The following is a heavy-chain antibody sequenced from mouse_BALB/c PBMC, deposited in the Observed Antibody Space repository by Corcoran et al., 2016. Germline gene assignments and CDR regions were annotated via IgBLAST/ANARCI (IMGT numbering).Heavy chain of an antibody. J-gene: IGHJ4*01. CDR2: IHPNSGNT. CDR1: GYTFPSSW. V-gene: IGHV1S130*01. CDR3: ARGGYGNYDYAMDY. Sequence: QVQLQQPGSLLVRPGASVKLSCKASGYTFPSSWLHWAKQRPGQGLEWIGEIHPNSGNTNYNEKFKGKATLTVDTSSSTAYMELHSLTSEDSAVYYCARGGYGNYDYAMDYWGQGTSVTVSS. D-gene: IGHD2-10*02.